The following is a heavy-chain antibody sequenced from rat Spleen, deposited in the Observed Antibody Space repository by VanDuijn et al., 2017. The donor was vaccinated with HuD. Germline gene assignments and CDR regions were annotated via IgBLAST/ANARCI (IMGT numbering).Heavy chain of an antibody. J-gene: IGHJ2*01. CDR1: GFTFNNYW. V-gene: IGHV5-31*01. CDR2: ITKIGDST. Sequence: EVQLVESGGGLVQPGRSLKLPCVASGFTFNNYWMTWIRQAPGKGLEWVASITKIGDSTYYPDSVKGRFTISRDNAESTLYLQMNSLRSEDTAIYYCTRNWDYWGQGVMVTVSS. CDR3: TRNWDY. D-gene: IGHD3-6*01.